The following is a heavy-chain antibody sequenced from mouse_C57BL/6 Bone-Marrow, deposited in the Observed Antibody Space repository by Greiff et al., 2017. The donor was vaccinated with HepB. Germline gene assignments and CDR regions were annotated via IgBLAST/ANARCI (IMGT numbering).Heavy chain of an antibody. V-gene: IGHV5-2*03. CDR3: ARQGLLLRTGAWFAY. Sequence: EVKVEESGGGLVQPGESLKLSCESNEYEFPSHDMSWVRKTPEKRLELVAAINSDGGSTYYPDTMERRFIISRDNTKKTLYLQMSSLRSEDTALYYCARQGLLLRTGAWFAYWGQGTLVTVSA. CDR2: INSDGGST. CDR1: EYEFPSHD. D-gene: IGHD1-1*01. J-gene: IGHJ3*01.